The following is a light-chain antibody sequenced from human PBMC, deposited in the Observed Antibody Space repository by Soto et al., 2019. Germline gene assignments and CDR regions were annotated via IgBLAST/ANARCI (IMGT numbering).Light chain of an antibody. CDR2: DAS. V-gene: IGKV3-11*01. J-gene: IGKJ2*01. Sequence: EIVLTQSPATLSLSPGERATLSCRASQSVSSSLGWYQQIPGQAPRLLIYDASNRATGIPARFSGSGSGTDFTLTIISLEPEDFAVYYCQPRSNWPRTFGRGTKLEIK. CDR1: QSVSSS. CDR3: QPRSNWPRT.